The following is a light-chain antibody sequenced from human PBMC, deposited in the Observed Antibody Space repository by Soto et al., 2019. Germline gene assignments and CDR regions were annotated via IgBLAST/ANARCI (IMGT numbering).Light chain of an antibody. Sequence: EIVLTQSPATLSLSPGERATLSCRASQSVSSYLAWYQQKPGQAPRLLIYDASKRATGIPARFSGSGSGTDFTLTISSLEPEDFAVYYCQQRSNWPPGITVGQGTRLEIK. CDR3: QQRSNWPPGIT. CDR1: QSVSSY. J-gene: IGKJ5*01. CDR2: DAS. V-gene: IGKV3-11*01.